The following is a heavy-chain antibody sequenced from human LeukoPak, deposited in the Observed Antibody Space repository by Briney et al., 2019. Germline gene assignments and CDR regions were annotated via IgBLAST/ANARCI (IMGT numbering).Heavy chain of an antibody. V-gene: IGHV3-30*04. CDR3: AKDGAAAGPHFDY. D-gene: IGHD6-13*01. CDR1: GFTFSSYA. J-gene: IGHJ4*02. CDR2: ISYDGSNK. Sequence: PGGSLRLSCAASGFTFSSYAMHWVRQAPGKGLEWVAVISYDGSNKYYADSVKGRFTISRDNSKNTLYLQMNSLRAEDTAVYYCAKDGAAAGPHFDYWGQGTLVTVSS.